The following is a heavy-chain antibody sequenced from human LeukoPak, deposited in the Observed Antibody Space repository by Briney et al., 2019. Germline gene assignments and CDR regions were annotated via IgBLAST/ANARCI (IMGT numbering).Heavy chain of an antibody. V-gene: IGHV4-59*12. J-gene: IGHJ4*02. Sequence: SETLSLTCTVSGGSISSYYWSWIRQPPGKGLEWIGYIYYSGSTNYNPSLKSRVTISVDTSKNQFSLKLSSVTAADTAVYYCARGRSNGWFYWGQGTLVTVSS. D-gene: IGHD2-8*01. CDR3: ARGRSNGWFY. CDR1: GGSISSYY. CDR2: IYYSGST.